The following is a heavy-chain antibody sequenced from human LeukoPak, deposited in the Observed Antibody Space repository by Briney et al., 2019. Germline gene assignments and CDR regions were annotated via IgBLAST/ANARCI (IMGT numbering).Heavy chain of an antibody. CDR3: ARGVSYYDSSGYYNEYFQH. V-gene: IGHV4-59*08. CDR1: GGSISSYY. Sequence: SETLSLTCTVSGGSISSYYWSRIRQPPGKGLEWIGYIYYSGSTNYNPSLKSRVTISVDTSKNQFSLNLSSVTAADTAVYYCARGVSYYDSSGYYNEYFQHWGQGTLVTVSS. CDR2: IYYSGST. D-gene: IGHD3-22*01. J-gene: IGHJ1*01.